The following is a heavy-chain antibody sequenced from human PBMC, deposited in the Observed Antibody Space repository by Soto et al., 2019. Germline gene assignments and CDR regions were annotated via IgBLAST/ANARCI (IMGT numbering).Heavy chain of an antibody. D-gene: IGHD3-10*01. CDR3: ASSPLAMVRGVYYYYYGMDV. CDR2: IWYDGSNK. Sequence: SLRLSCAASGFTFSSYGMHWVRQAPGKGLEWVAVIWYDGSNKYYADSVKGRFTISRDNSKNTLYLQMNSLRAEDTAVYYCASSPLAMVRGVYYYYYGMDVWGQGTTVTVSS. CDR1: GFTFSSYG. V-gene: IGHV3-33*01. J-gene: IGHJ6*02.